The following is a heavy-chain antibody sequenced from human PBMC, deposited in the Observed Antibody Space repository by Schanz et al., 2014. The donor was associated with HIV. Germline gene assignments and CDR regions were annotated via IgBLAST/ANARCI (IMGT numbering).Heavy chain of an antibody. V-gene: IGHV3-48*02. Sequence: EVQLVESGGGLVQPGGSLRLSCAVSGFTFSSYSMNWVRQAPGKGLEWVSYISSSSTTIYYADSVKGRFTISRDNAKNSLYLQMNSLRDEDTALYYCARDGFYKRNKRFVILFDLWGRGTLVTVSS. CDR2: ISSSSTTI. D-gene: IGHD3-16*01. CDR1: GFTFSSYS. CDR3: ARDGFYKRNKRFVILFDL. J-gene: IGHJ4*02.